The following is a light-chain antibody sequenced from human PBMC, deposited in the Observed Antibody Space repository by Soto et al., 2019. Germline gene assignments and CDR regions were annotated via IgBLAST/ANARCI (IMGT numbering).Light chain of an antibody. CDR1: QSVDSN. J-gene: IGKJ3*01. V-gene: IGKV3-15*01. CDR2: GAV. Sequence: EIVMTQSPATLSVSPGERATLSCRASQSVDSNVAWYQQKPGQAPRLLIYGAVTRATGIPARVSGSGSGTEFTLTISSLQSEDFGVYYCQQYDNWPRTFGPGTKVDVK. CDR3: QQYDNWPRT.